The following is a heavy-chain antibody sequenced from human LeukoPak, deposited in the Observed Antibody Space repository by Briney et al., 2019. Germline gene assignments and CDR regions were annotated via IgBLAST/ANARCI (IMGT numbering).Heavy chain of an antibody. D-gene: IGHD2/OR15-2a*01. J-gene: IGHJ6*02. CDR2: IWNNGNNR. CDR1: GFIFSDYG. Sequence: PGRSLRLSCAASGFIFSDYGMHWVRQAPGKGLEWVAVIWNNGNNRYADSVRGRFTISRDDSKNTLYLQMDSLRAEDTAVYYCTREVVIVPDYFYYGLDVWGQGTTVTVSS. CDR3: TREVVIVPDYFYYGLDV. V-gene: IGHV3-33*01.